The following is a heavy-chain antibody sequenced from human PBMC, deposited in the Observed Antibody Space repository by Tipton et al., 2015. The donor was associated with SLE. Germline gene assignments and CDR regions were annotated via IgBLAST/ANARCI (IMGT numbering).Heavy chain of an antibody. J-gene: IGHJ4*02. V-gene: IGHV4-34*01. CDR1: GGSFSAYY. CDR3: ARPGSPFWSGYPFDY. CDR2: INHSGST. Sequence: LSLTCAVYGGSFSAYYWSWIRQPPGKGLEWIGEINHSGSTNYNPSLKSRVTISVDTSKNQFSLKLSSVTAADTALYYCARPGSPFWSGYPFDYWGQGTLVTGSS. D-gene: IGHD3-3*01.